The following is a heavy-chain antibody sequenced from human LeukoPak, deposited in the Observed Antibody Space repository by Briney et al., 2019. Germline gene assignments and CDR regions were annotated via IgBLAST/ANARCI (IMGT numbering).Heavy chain of an antibody. V-gene: IGHV4-59*01. CDR2: ISYSGSP. J-gene: IGHJ6*02. D-gene: IGHD3-9*01. CDR3: ARDHWLLSSKTWYYYGLDV. CDR1: DGSISSNY. Sequence: PSETLSLTCSVSDGSISSNYWSWIRLSPGKGLEWIGYISYSGSPDYSPSLKSRVTISSDTSKNQFFLIMRSVTAADTAVYYCARDHWLLSSKTWYYYGLDVWGQGTTVTVSS.